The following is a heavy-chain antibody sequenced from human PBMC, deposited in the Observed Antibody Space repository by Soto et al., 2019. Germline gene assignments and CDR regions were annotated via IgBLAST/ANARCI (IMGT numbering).Heavy chain of an antibody. CDR1: GGSVSSGSYY. Sequence: QVQLQESGPGLVKPSETLSLTCTVSGGSVSSGSYYWSWIRQPPGKGLEWIGYIYYSGSTNYNPSIQSRVTISVDTSKNQFSLKLSSVTAADTAVYYCARDCSGGSCNFDYWGQGTLVTVSS. J-gene: IGHJ4*02. V-gene: IGHV4-61*01. CDR2: IYYSGST. CDR3: ARDCSGGSCNFDY. D-gene: IGHD2-15*01.